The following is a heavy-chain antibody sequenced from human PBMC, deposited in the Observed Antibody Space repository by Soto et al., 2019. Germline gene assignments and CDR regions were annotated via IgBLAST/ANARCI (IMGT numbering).Heavy chain of an antibody. V-gene: IGHV1-18*01. CDR2: ISAYNGNT. CDR3: ARAPQNDYGDYDAFDM. D-gene: IGHD4-17*01. J-gene: IGHJ3*02. Sequence: ASVKVSCKASGYTFTSYAISWVRQAPGQGLEWMGWISAYNGNTNYAEKLQGRVTVTTDTPMSTAYMELRSLRSDDTAVYYCARAPQNDYGDYDAFDMWGEVTMVTVSS. CDR1: GYTFTSYA.